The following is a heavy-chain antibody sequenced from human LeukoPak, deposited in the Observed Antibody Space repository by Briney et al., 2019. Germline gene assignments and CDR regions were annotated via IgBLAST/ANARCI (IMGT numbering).Heavy chain of an antibody. D-gene: IGHD3-10*01. CDR2: ISYDGSNK. CDR3: AKPLWFGELFTDAFDI. V-gene: IGHV3-30*18. CDR1: GFTFSSYG. J-gene: IGHJ3*02. Sequence: PGGSLRLSCAASGFTFSSYGMHWVRQAPGKGLGWVAVISYDGSNKYYADSVKGRFTISRDNSKNTLYLQMNSLRAEDTAVYYCAKPLWFGELFTDAFDIWGQGTMVTVSS.